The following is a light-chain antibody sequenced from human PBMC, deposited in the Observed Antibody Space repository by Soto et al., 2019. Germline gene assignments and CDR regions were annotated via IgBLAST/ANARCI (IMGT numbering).Light chain of an antibody. CDR3: GADHGSGSNFERV. J-gene: IGLJ2*01. CDR2: VGTGGIVG. Sequence: QSVLTQPPSASASLGASVTLTCTLSSGYSNYKVDWYQQRPGKGPRFVMRVGTGGIVGSKGDGIPDRFSVLGSGLNRYLTIKNIQEEDESDYHCGADHGSGSNFERVFGGGTTLTVL. V-gene: IGLV9-49*01. CDR1: SGYSNYK.